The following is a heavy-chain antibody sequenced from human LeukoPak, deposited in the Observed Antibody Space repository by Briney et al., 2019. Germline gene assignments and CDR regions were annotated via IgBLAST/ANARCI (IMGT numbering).Heavy chain of an antibody. CDR3: ARGAWQNINNWSNWFDP. Sequence: SQTLSLTXTVSGGSIATGSYYWSCIRQPAGKGLEWIGRIYSSGSTNYNPSLKSRVTISVDMSNNQFSLKLSSVTAADTAIYYCARGAWQNINNWSNWFDPWGQGTLVTVSS. CDR1: GGSIATGSYY. J-gene: IGHJ5*02. CDR2: IYSSGST. V-gene: IGHV4-61*02. D-gene: IGHD1-1*01.